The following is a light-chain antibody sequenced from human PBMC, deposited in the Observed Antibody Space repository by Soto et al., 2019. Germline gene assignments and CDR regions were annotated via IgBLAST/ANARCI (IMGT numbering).Light chain of an antibody. J-gene: IGKJ2*01. Sequence: DIPMTQSPSSLSASVGDRVTITCRASQSISSYLNWYQQKPGKAPKLLISAASSLQSGVPSRFSGSGSGTDFTLTISSLQPEDFATYYCQQSYSTPPYTFGQGTKLEIK. V-gene: IGKV1-39*01. CDR3: QQSYSTPPYT. CDR2: AAS. CDR1: QSISSY.